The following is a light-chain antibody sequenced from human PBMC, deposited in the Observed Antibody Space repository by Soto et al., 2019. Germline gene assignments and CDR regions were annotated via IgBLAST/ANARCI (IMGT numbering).Light chain of an antibody. V-gene: IGKV1-5*01. J-gene: IGKJ2*01. CDR1: QSISSW. CDR3: QQYTSYPYT. Sequence: DIQMTQSPSTLSASVGDRVTITCRASQSISSWLAWYQQKPGKAPKLLIYDASSLESGVPSRLSGSGSGTEFTLTISSLQPDDFATYYCQQYTSYPYTFGQGTKLEIK. CDR2: DAS.